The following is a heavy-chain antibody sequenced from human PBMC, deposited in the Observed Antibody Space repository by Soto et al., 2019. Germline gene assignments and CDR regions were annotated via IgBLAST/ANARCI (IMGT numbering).Heavy chain of an antibody. CDR2: FDPEDGET. J-gene: IGHJ4*02. V-gene: IGHV1-24*01. Sequence: ASVKVSCKVSGYTLTELSMHCVRQAPGKGLEWVGGFDPEDGETIYAQKFQGRVTMTEDTSTDTAYMELSSLRSEDTAVYYCATLPATVTDPLYYCYYWSQGTLVTVSS. D-gene: IGHD4-17*01. CDR1: GYTLTELS. CDR3: ATLPATVTDPLYYCYY.